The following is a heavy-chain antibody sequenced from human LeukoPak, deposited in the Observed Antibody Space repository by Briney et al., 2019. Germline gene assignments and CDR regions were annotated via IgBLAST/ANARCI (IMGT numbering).Heavy chain of an antibody. D-gene: IGHD3-22*01. CDR1: GFTFDDYG. CDR2: INLNGGST. V-gene: IGHV3-20*04. J-gene: IGHJ4*02. Sequence: GGSLRLACAASGFTFDDYGMSWVRQAPGKGLEWVSGINLNGGSTGYADSVKGRFTISRDNAKNSLYLQMNSLRAEDTALYYCARVYPYYYDSSGYSEAGYFDYWGQGTLVTVSS. CDR3: ARVYPYYYDSSGYSEAGYFDY.